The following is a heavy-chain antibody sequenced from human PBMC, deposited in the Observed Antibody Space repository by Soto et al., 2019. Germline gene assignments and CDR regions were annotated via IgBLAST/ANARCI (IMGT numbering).Heavy chain of an antibody. CDR1: GFTFSSYG. CDR3: AKEGQYYDILTGYRSYYGMDV. V-gene: IGHV3-30*18. CDR2: ISYDGSNK. J-gene: IGHJ6*02. Sequence: QVQLVESGGGVVQPGRSLRLSCAASGFTFSSYGMHWVRQAPGKGLEWVAIISYDGSNKYYADSVKGRFTISRDNSKNTLYMQMNRQRAEDTAVYYCAKEGQYYDILTGYRSYYGMDVWGQGTTVTVSS. D-gene: IGHD3-9*01.